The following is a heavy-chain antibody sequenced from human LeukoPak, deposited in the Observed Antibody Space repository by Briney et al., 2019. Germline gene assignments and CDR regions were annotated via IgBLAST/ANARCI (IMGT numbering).Heavy chain of an antibody. V-gene: IGHV3-48*03. CDR1: GFTFSSYE. CDR2: ISSSGSTI. Sequence: GGSLRLSCAASGFTFSSYEMNWVRQAPGEGLEWVSYISSSGSTIYYADSVKGRFTISRDNAKISLYLQMNSLRAEDTAVYYCARGVSGSVPHAFDIWGQGTMVTVSS. J-gene: IGHJ3*02. D-gene: IGHD2-15*01. CDR3: ARGVSGSVPHAFDI.